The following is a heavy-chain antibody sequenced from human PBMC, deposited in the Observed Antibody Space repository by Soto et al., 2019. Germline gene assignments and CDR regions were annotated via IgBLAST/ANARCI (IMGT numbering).Heavy chain of an antibody. Sequence: QVQLKESGPGLVKPSETLSLTCTVSGGSVSSGSYYWSWIRQLPGKGLEWIGYMYYSGGTNYNPSLKSRVTISRYTSKNQLALKLNSVTAAYTAVYYCARDRVSDRSNYGMDVWGQGTTVTVSS. CDR1: GGSVSSGSYY. CDR3: ARDRVSDRSNYGMDV. J-gene: IGHJ6*02. CDR2: MYYSGGT. D-gene: IGHD2-15*01. V-gene: IGHV4-61*01.